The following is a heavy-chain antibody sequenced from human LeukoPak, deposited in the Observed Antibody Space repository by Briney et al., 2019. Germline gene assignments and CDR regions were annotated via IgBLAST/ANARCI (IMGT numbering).Heavy chain of an antibody. Sequence: GGSLRLSCAASGFTFSDYYMTWLRQAPGKGLEWLSYISNSGTTVFYADSVKGRFTVSRDNAKRSLYLQIESLRDDDTAVYHCALGTINKDYYFGMDVWGQGTTVTVSS. J-gene: IGHJ6*02. V-gene: IGHV3-11*01. CDR3: ALGTINKDYYFGMDV. CDR1: GFTFSDYY. D-gene: IGHD2-8*01. CDR2: ISNSGTTV.